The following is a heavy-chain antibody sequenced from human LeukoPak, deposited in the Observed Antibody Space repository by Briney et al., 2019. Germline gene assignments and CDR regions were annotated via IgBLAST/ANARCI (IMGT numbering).Heavy chain of an antibody. Sequence: GASLKISFKGSGYSFNSYWIGWGRPMPGKGVEWMGINYPGDSDTRYSPSFQGQVTISADKSISTAYLQWSSLKASDTAMYYCARHSDFWSGYRYYYMDVWGKGTTVTVSS. CDR3: ARHSDFWSGYRYYYMDV. J-gene: IGHJ6*03. CDR1: GYSFNSYW. V-gene: IGHV5-51*01. D-gene: IGHD3-3*01. CDR2: NYPGDSDT.